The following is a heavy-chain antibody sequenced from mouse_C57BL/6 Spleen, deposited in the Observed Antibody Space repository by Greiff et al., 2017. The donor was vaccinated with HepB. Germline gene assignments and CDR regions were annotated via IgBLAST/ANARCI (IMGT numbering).Heavy chain of an antibody. CDR1: GFTFSSYA. CDR3: AREGGDFGD. V-gene: IGHV5-4*01. J-gene: IGHJ2*01. CDR2: ISDGGSYT. Sequence: EVQRVVSGGGLVKPGGSLKLSCAASGFTFSSYAMSWVRQTPEKRLEWVATISDGGSYTYYPDNVKGRFTISRDNAKNNLYLQMSHLKSEDTAMYYCAREGGDFGDWGQGTTLTVST.